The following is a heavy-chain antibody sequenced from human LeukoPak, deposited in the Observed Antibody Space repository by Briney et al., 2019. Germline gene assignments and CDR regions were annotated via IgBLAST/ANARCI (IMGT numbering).Heavy chain of an antibody. V-gene: IGHV3-7*03. CDR1: GFTFSSYW. CDR2: IKQDGSEK. J-gene: IGHJ4*02. Sequence: PGGSLRLSCAASGFTFSSYWMSWVRQAPGKGLEWVANIKQDGSEKYYVDSVKGRFTISRDNAKNSLYLQMNSLRAEDTAVYYCARDRYCSGGSCYIRFDYWGQGILVTVSS. D-gene: IGHD2-15*01. CDR3: ARDRYCSGGSCYIRFDY.